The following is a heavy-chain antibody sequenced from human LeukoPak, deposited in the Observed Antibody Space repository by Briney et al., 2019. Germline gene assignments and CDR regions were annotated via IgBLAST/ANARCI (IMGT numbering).Heavy chain of an antibody. Sequence: GGSLRLSCAAPGFTFNSYAMSWVRQAPWKGLEWVSAISGSGGSTYSADSVKGRFTISRDNSKNTLYLQMNSLRAEDTAVYYCAKDGLRVNYYFDYWGQGTLVTVSS. CDR2: ISGSGGST. CDR3: AKDGLRVNYYFDY. V-gene: IGHV3-23*01. J-gene: IGHJ4*02. D-gene: IGHD4-23*01. CDR1: GFTFNSYA.